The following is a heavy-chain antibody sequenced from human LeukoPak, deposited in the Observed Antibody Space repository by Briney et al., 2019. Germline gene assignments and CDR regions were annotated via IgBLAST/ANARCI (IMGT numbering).Heavy chain of an antibody. D-gene: IGHD4-17*01. V-gene: IGHV3-30*18. CDR3: AKADGDYGGFDY. CDR1: GFTFSSYG. CDR2: ISYDGSNK. J-gene: IGHJ4*02. Sequence: PGRSLRLSCAASGFTFSSYGMHWVRQAPGKGLEWVAVISYDGSNKYYADSVKGRFTISRDNSKNTLYLQMNSLRAEDTAVYYCAKADGDYGGFDYWGQGTLVTVSS.